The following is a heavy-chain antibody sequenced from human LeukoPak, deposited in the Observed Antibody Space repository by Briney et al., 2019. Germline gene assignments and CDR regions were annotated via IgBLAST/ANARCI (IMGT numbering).Heavy chain of an antibody. CDR1: GGSISSYY. CDR2: IYYSGST. D-gene: IGHD6-25*01. Sequence: SETLSLTCTVSGGSISSYYWSWIRQPPGKGLEWIGSIYYSGSTYYNPSLKSRVTISVDTSKNQFSLKLSSATAADTAVYYCARLFFSSGWPFIYWGKETLVSVS. J-gene: IGHJ4*02. V-gene: IGHV4-59*05. CDR3: ARLFFSSGWPFIY.